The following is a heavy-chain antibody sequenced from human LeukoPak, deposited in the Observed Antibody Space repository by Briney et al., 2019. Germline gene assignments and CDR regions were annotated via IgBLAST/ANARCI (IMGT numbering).Heavy chain of an antibody. D-gene: IGHD6-19*01. CDR1: GGSISNHY. Sequence: SETLSLTCTVSGGSISNHYWSWIRQPPGKGLEWIGYIYHSGTSNYNPSIKSRVTISVDMSKNQFSLKLRSVTAADTAVYYCAREGYASGWNDYWGQGTLVTVSS. CDR3: AREGYASGWNDY. V-gene: IGHV4-59*11. CDR2: IYHSGTS. J-gene: IGHJ4*02.